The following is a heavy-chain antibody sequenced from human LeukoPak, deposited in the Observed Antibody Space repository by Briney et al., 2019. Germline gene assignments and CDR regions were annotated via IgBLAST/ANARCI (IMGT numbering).Heavy chain of an antibody. V-gene: IGHV4-39*01. J-gene: IGHJ5*02. CDR3: ARVSCSGGACPFGSWFDP. Sequence: SETLSLTCTVSGGSITRGSFYWGWIRQPPGKGLDWIASVYYSGDTYYNPSLESQVTISVDTSRNQFSLKLNSVTAADTAVYYCARVSCSGGACPFGSWFDPWGQGTLVTVSS. CDR1: GGSITRGSFY. CDR2: VYYSGDT. D-gene: IGHD2-15*01.